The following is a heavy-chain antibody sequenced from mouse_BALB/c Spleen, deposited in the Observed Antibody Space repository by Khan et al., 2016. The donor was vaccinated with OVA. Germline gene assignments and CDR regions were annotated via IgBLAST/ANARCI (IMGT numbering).Heavy chain of an antibody. CDR2: ISYSGNT. CDR3: ARVYGGDFDY. J-gene: IGHJ2*01. V-gene: IGHV3-2*02. Sequence: EVKLEVSGPGLVKPSQSLFLTCTVTGYSITTDYAWNWIRQFPGNKLEWMGFISYSGNTKYNPSLKSRISITRDTSKNQFFLQLKSVTTEDTARYYCARVYGGDFDYWGQGTTLTVSS. CDR1: GYSITTDYA. D-gene: IGHD1-1*01.